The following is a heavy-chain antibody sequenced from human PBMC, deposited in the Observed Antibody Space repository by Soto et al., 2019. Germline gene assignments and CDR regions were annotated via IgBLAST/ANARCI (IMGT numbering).Heavy chain of an antibody. CDR2: ISYDGSNK. Sequence: QVQLVESVGGVVQPGRSLRLSCAASGFTFSSYAMHWVRQAPGKGLEWVAVISYDGSNKYYADSVKGRFTISRDNSKNTLYLQMNSLRAEDTAVYYCARDGGFILVPAAMPGDYWGQGTLVTVSS. V-gene: IGHV3-30-3*01. J-gene: IGHJ4*02. CDR1: GFTFSSYA. D-gene: IGHD2-2*01. CDR3: ARDGGFILVPAAMPGDY.